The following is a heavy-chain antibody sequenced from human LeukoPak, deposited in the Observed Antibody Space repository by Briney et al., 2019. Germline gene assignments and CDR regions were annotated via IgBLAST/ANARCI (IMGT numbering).Heavy chain of an antibody. Sequence: GGSLKLSCAASGFTFSTYALHWIRQAPGKGLEWVAAITSDGSKKYYADSVKGRFTISRDNSKNTLYLQMNSLRADDTAVYFCARTSLHYFGSRSSSLDVFDIWGQGTMVTVSS. CDR1: GFTFSTYA. J-gene: IGHJ3*02. D-gene: IGHD3-10*01. CDR3: ARTSLHYFGSRSSSLDVFDI. CDR2: ITSDGSKK. V-gene: IGHV3-30-3*01.